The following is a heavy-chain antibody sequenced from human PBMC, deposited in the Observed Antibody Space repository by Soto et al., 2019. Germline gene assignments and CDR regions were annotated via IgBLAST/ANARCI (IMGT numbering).Heavy chain of an antibody. V-gene: IGHV3-33*01. J-gene: IGHJ4*02. CDR2: IWYDGSNK. D-gene: IGHD6-13*01. CDR3: ARSPKYSRSPPLVY. CDR1: GFTFSSYG. Sequence: QVQLVESGGGVVQPGRSLRLSCAASGFTFSSYGMHWVRQAPGKGLEWVAVIWYDGSNKYYADSVKGRFTISRDNSKNTLYLKMNSLSAEDTAVYYCARSPKYSRSPPLVYWGQGTLVTVSS.